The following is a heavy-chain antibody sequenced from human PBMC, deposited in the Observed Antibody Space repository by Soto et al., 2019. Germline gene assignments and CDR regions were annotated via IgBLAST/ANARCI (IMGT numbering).Heavy chain of an antibody. CDR3: ALLPLNRPLSSGPPSPPFYY. D-gene: IGHD6-19*01. Sequence: ASVKVCCKASGYTFTSYGMHWVRQAPGQRLEWMGWINAGNGNTKYSQKFQGRVTITRDTSASTAYMELSSLRSEDTAVYYCALLPLNRPLSSGPPSPPFYYWGQGTLVTVSS. V-gene: IGHV1-3*01. CDR1: GYTFTSYG. CDR2: INAGNGNT. J-gene: IGHJ4*02.